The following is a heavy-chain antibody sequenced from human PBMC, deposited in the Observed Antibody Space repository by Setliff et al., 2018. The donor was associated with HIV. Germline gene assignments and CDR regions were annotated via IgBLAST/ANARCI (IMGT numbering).Heavy chain of an antibody. CDR1: GYTFTSYA. D-gene: IGHD2-2*01. V-gene: IGHV1-2*02. CDR3: ARGPEAKYCSSTSCYAYYYYYMDV. CDR2: INPNSGGT. J-gene: IGHJ6*03. Sequence: ASVKVSCKASGYTFTSYAMHWVRQAPGQRFEWMGWINPNSGGTNYAQKFQGRVTMTRDTSISTAYMELSRLRSDDTAVYYCARGPEAKYCSSTSCYAYYYYYMDVWGKGTTVTVSS.